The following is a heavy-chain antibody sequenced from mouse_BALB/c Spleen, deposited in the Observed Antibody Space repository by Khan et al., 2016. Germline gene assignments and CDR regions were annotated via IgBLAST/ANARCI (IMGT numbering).Heavy chain of an antibody. J-gene: IGHJ1*01. CDR3: TRSPTATRYFDV. D-gene: IGHD1-2*01. Sequence: VQLKESGPGLVKPSQSLSLTCTVTDYSITSDYAWNWIRQFPGNKLEWMGYIRYSGSTTYNPSLKSRISITRDTSKNQFFLQLYSVTTEDTATYYCTRSPTATRYFDVWGAGTTVTVSS. CDR2: IRYSGST. V-gene: IGHV3-2*02. CDR1: DYSITSDYA.